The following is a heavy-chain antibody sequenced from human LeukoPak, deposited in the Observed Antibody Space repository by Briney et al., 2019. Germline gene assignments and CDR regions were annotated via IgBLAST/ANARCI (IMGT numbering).Heavy chain of an antibody. CDR3: AREGDGYNHLLDY. CDR2: INPNSGGT. J-gene: IGHJ4*02. V-gene: IGHV1-2*02. Sequence: GASVKVSCKASGYTFTSYYMHWVRQAPGQGLEWMGIINPNSGGTNYAQKFQGRVTMTRDTSISTAYMELSRLRSDDTAVYYCAREGDGYNHLLDYWGQGTLVTVSS. D-gene: IGHD5-24*01. CDR1: GYTFTSYY.